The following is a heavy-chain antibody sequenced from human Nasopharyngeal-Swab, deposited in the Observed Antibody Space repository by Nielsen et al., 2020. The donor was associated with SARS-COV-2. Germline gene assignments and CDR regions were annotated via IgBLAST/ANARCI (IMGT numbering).Heavy chain of an antibody. CDR2: IGTAGDT. D-gene: IGHD3-9*01. CDR1: GFTFSSYD. J-gene: IGHJ4*02. CDR3: ARGGVDILTGYSHDY. V-gene: IGHV3-13*01. Sequence: GGSLRLSCAASGFTFSSYDMHWVRQATGKGLEWVSAIGTAGDTYYPGSVKGRFTISRENAKNSLYLQMNSLRAGDTAVYYCARGGVDILTGYSHDYWGQGTLVTVSS.